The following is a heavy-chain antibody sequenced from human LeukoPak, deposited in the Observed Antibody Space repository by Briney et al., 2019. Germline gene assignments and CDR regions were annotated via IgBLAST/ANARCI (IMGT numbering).Heavy chain of an antibody. Sequence: ASVKVSCKASGYTFSSYGISWVRQAPGQGLEWMGWISDYNGNTNYAQKVQGRVTMTTDPFTSTAYMELRSLRSDDTAVYYCARDGPDRAAWSDPWGQGTLVTVSS. J-gene: IGHJ5*02. CDR2: ISDYNGNT. CDR1: GYTFSSYG. V-gene: IGHV1-18*01. CDR3: ARDGPDRAAWSDP. D-gene: IGHD3-22*01.